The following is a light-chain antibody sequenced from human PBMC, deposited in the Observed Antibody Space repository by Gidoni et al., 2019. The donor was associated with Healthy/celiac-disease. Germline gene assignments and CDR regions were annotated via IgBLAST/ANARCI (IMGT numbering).Light chain of an antibody. CDR2: DAS. Sequence: DLQMTSPPSTLSASVGDRVTITCRASQSISSWLSWYQQKPGKAPKLLIYDASSLESGVPSRFSGSGSGTEFTLTISSLQPDDFATYYCQQYNSYSRTFGQGTKVEIK. J-gene: IGKJ1*01. CDR3: QQYNSYSRT. CDR1: QSISSW. V-gene: IGKV1-5*01.